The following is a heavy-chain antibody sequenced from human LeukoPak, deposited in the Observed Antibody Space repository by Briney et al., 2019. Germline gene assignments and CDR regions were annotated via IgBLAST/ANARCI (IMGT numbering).Heavy chain of an antibody. Sequence: GGSLRLSCAASGFTFSSYAMSWVRQAPGKGLKWVSAISGRGGSTYYADSVKGRFTISRDNSKNTLYLQMNSLRAEDTAVYYCASSTHITMVRGVIISFDYWGQGTLVTVSS. V-gene: IGHV3-23*01. CDR2: ISGRGGST. D-gene: IGHD3-10*01. J-gene: IGHJ4*02. CDR3: ASSTHITMVRGVIISFDY. CDR1: GFTFSSYA.